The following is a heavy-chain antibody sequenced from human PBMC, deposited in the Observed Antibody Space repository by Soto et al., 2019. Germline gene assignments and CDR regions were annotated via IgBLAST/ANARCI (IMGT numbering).Heavy chain of an antibody. J-gene: IGHJ3*02. Sequence: SETLSLTCTVSGGSISSYYWSWIRQPPGKGLEWIGYIYYSGSTNYNPSLKSRVTISVDTSKNQFSLKLSSVTAADTAVYYCARVAHVDTAMVDAFDIRGQRTTVTVSS. V-gene: IGHV4-59*01. D-gene: IGHD5-18*01. CDR2: IYYSGST. CDR3: ARVAHVDTAMVDAFDI. CDR1: GGSISSYY.